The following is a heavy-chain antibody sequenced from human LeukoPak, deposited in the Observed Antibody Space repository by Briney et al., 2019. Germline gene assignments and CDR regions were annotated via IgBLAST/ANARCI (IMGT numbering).Heavy chain of an antibody. D-gene: IGHD3/OR15-3a*01. V-gene: IGHV3-7*01. CDR1: GFAFSSYW. CDR3: ARGAWTAYYLDY. J-gene: IGHJ4*02. Sequence: GGSLRLSCAASGFAFSSYWMTWVRQAPGKGLEWVAIIKQDGSEKYYVDSVKGRSTISRDNAQNTLYLQMNSLRAEDTAVYYCARGAWTAYYLDYWGQGTLVTVSS. CDR2: IKQDGSEK.